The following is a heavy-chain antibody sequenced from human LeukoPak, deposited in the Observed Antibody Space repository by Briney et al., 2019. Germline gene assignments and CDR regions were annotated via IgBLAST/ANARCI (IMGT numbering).Heavy chain of an antibody. CDR3: VIGGGWNDKFGY. CDR2: IYYTGST. CDR1: GGSISSFY. J-gene: IGHJ4*02. V-gene: IGHV4-59*01. D-gene: IGHD1-1*01. Sequence: SETLALTCTVSGGSISSFYWSWIRQPPGKGLGWIGYIYYTGSTNYNPSLKSRVTISVDTSKNQFSLKLSSVSAADTAVYYCVIGGGWNDKFGYWGQGTLVTVSS.